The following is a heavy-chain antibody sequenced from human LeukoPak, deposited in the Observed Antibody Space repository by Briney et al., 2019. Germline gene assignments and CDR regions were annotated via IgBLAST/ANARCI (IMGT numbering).Heavy chain of an antibody. Sequence: PSETLSLTCGVSGGSISSTNWWSWVRQPPGQGLEWIGEISLTGRTNYNPFLNGRVTMSLDESRNQLSLNLTSVTAADTAIYYCSTESGAFCPFGYWGQGILVIVPP. CDR3: STESGAFCPFGY. D-gene: IGHD1-26*01. V-gene: IGHV4-4*02. CDR2: ISLTGRT. J-gene: IGHJ4*02. CDR1: GGSISSTNW.